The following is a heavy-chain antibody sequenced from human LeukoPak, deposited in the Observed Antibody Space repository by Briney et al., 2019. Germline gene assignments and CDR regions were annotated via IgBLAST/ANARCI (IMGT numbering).Heavy chain of an antibody. J-gene: IGHJ6*02. CDR2: IYYSGST. Sequence: SETLSLTCTVSGGSISSYYWSWIRQPPGKGLEWIGYIYYSGSTNYNPSLKSRVTISVDTSKNQFSLKLSFVTAADTAVYYCAREDIVVVPAAGYYYYGMDVWGQGATVTVSS. CDR1: GGSISSYY. D-gene: IGHD2-2*01. V-gene: IGHV4-59*01. CDR3: AREDIVVVPAAGYYYYGMDV.